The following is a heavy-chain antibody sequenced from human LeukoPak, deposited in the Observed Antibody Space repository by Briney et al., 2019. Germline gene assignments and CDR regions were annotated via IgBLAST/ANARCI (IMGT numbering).Heavy chain of an antibody. Sequence: ASLKISCKASGGTFKSYAISSVRHAPGHGREWIGGVIPIFGTTNYEGKFRGRVTLTADKSTSTAYMELSSLRSEDTAVYYCARDNDSRDPPHFDYWGQGTLVTVSS. V-gene: IGHV1-69*06. J-gene: IGHJ4*02. D-gene: IGHD3-16*01. CDR1: GGTFKSYA. CDR3: ARDNDSRDPPHFDY. CDR2: VIPIFGTT.